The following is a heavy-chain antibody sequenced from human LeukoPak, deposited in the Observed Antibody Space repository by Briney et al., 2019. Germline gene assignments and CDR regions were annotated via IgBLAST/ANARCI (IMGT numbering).Heavy chain of an antibody. Sequence: PSETLSLTCTVSGGSVSNSLYYWSWIRQPPGKGLEWIGYIHYSGSTSYNPSLKSRVTISIDTSKSQFSLKLNSVTAADTAVYYCARVLRAASWRSYDYWGQGSLVTVSS. V-gene: IGHV4-61*01. D-gene: IGHD6-25*01. CDR1: GGSVSNSLYY. CDR3: ARVLRAASWRSYDY. J-gene: IGHJ4*02. CDR2: IHYSGST.